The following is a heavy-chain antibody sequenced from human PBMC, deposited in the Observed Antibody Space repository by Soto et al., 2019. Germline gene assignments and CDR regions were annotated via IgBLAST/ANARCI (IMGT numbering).Heavy chain of an antibody. Sequence: EVQVLDSGGGLVQPGGSLRLSCAASGFTFTNYPMAWVRQAPAKGLEWVSTISGSGGSTFYADSVKGRFTISRDNSKNTVYLQMNSQRVEDTAVYYCAKRPLKFEGSYFDYWGQGTLVTVSS. CDR1: GFTFTNYP. V-gene: IGHV3-23*01. CDR3: AKRPLKFEGSYFDY. J-gene: IGHJ4*02. D-gene: IGHD3-10*01. CDR2: ISGSGGST.